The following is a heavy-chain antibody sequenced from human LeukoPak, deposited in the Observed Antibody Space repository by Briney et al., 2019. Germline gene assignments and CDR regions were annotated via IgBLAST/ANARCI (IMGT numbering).Heavy chain of an antibody. D-gene: IGHD5-12*01. J-gene: IGHJ4*02. V-gene: IGHV1-2*02. Sequence: GASVKVSCKASGYTFTGYYIHWVRQAPGQGLEWMAWINPDSGDSYSAPKFQGRVTMTRDTSISTASMEVSWLTSDDTAVYYCATGVATAFTYWGLGTLVTVSS. CDR1: GYTFTGYY. CDR2: INPDSGDS. CDR3: ATGVATAFTY.